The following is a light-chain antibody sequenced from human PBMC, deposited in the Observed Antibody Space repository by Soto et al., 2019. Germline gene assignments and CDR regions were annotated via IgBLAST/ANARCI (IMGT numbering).Light chain of an antibody. V-gene: IGKV1-5*01. CDR2: DAF. J-gene: IGKJ5*01. Sequence: DIQMTQSPSTLPASVGDRVTITCRASQSIASWLAWYQQKAGKAPNLLIYDAFSLESGVPSRFSGSGSGTDFTLTISSLQPDDYATYYCQQYHTYPYTFGQGTRLEIK. CDR1: QSIASW. CDR3: QQYHTYPYT.